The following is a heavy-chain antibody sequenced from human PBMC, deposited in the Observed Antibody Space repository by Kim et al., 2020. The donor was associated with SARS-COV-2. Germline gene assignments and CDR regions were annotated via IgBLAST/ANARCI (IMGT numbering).Heavy chain of an antibody. CDR2: IGKAGDT. D-gene: IGHD3-22*01. CDR3: ARLIHDTTGYYFDY. V-gene: IGHV3-13*01. J-gene: IGHJ4*02. CDR1: GFIFSRYD. Sequence: GGSLRLSCATSGFIFSRYDMHWVRQPTGKRPEWVSGIGKAGDTYYPVSVKGRFTISRENAKNCLYLQMNSLSAGDTAVYYCARLIHDTTGYYFDYWGQGTLVTVSS.